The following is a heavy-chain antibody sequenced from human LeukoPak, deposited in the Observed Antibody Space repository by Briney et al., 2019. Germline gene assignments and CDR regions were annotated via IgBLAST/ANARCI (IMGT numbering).Heavy chain of an antibody. CDR1: GDSISSSSYY. D-gene: IGHD4-17*01. CDR3: ARHHPTVTPYYMDV. J-gene: IGHJ6*03. V-gene: IGHV4-39*01. Sequence: SETLSLTCTVSGDSISSSSYYWGWIRQPPGKGLEWIGSISYSGSTYYNPSLKSRVTISVDTSKNQFSLRLSSVTAADTAVYYCARHHPTVTPYYMDVWGKGTTVTISS. CDR2: ISYSGST.